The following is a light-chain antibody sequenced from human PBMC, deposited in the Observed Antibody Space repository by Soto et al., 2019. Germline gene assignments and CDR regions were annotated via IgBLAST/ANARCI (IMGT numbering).Light chain of an antibody. J-gene: IGLJ2*01. CDR3: AAWDDSLSVL. CDR2: RNN. Sequence: QSVLTQPPSASGTPGQRVTISCSGSSSNIGSNYVYWYQQLPGTAPKLLIYRNNQRPSGVPDRFSGSKSGTSASLAISGLRSEDEAEYYCAAWDDSLSVLFGGGTQLTVL. V-gene: IGLV1-47*01. CDR1: SSNIGSNY.